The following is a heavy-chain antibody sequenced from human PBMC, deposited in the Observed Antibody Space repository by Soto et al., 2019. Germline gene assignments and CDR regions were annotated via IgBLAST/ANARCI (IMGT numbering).Heavy chain of an antibody. CDR1: GGSFSGYY. CDR2: INHSGST. CDR3: ARASYGTTDY. J-gene: IGHJ4*02. V-gene: IGHV4-34*01. D-gene: IGHD1-1*01. Sequence: QVQLQQWGAGLLKPSETLSLTCAVYGGSFSGYYWSWIRQPPGKGLEWIGEINHSGSTNYNPSLKSRVTISVDTSKNQFSLKLSSVTAADTAVYYCARASYGTTDYWGQGTLVNVSS.